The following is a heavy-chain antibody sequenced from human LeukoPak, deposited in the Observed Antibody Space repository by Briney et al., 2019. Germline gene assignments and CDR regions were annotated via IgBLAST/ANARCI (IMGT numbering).Heavy chain of an antibody. V-gene: IGHV3-7*01. J-gene: IGHJ4*02. D-gene: IGHD3-9*01. CDR2: IKQDGSEK. CDR3: ARSPLNYDILTGYYRRGSYFDS. CDR1: GFTFSSYW. Sequence: GGSLRLSCAASGFTFSSYWMSWVRQAPGKGLEWVANIKQDGSEKFYVASVKGRFTISRDNAKNSLYLQMNSLRADDTAVYYCARSPLNYDILTGYYRRGSYFDSWGQGTLVTVSS.